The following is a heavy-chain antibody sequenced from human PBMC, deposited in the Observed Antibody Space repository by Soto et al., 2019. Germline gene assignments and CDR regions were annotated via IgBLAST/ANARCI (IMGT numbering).Heavy chain of an antibody. V-gene: IGHV1-69*13. CDR2: IIPIFGTA. D-gene: IGHD5-18*01. CDR3: ARGGRYSCGDSRYGMDV. Sequence: SVKVSCKASGGTFSSYAISWVRQAPGQGLEWMGGIIPIFGTANYAQKFQGRVTITADESTSTAYMELSSLRSEDTAVYYCARGGRYSCGDSRYGMDVWGQGTTVTVSS. J-gene: IGHJ6*02. CDR1: GGTFSSYA.